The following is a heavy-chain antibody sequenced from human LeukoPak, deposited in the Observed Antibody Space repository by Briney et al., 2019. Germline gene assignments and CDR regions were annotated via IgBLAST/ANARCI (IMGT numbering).Heavy chain of an antibody. J-gene: IGHJ6*03. D-gene: IGHD2-21*01. V-gene: IGHV1-69*05. CDR3: ARDSRDLEDNYYSMGV. Sequence: GASVKVSCKASGGPFSMSVFSWVRQAPGQGPEWMGETNPITGAPSYAQKFVGRLTITTDGATSTFYMELSSLRSEDTAVYYCARDSRDLEDNYYSMGVWGRGTTVTVSS. CDR1: GGPFSMSV. CDR2: TNPITGAP.